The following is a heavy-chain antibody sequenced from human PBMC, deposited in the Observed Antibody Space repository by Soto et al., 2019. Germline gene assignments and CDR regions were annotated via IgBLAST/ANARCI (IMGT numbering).Heavy chain of an antibody. Sequence: QVQLVESGGGVVQPGRSLRLSCAASGFTFSSYGMHWVRQAPGKGLEGVAVIWYDGSNKYYADSVKGRFTISRDNSKNTLYLQMNSLRAEDTAVYYCARDRGGVGATFLNYWGQGTLVTVSS. D-gene: IGHD1-26*01. V-gene: IGHV3-33*01. CDR3: ARDRGGVGATFLNY. CDR1: GFTFSSYG. J-gene: IGHJ4*02. CDR2: IWYDGSNK.